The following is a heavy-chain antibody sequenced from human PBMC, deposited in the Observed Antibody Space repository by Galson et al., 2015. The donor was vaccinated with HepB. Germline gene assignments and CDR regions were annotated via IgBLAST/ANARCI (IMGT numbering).Heavy chain of an antibody. CDR1: GGTFSSYA. CDR2: IIPIFGTA. CDR3: ARSGELPSIAARNDWFDP. J-gene: IGHJ5*02. Sequence: SVKVSCKASGGTFSSYAISWVRQAPGQGLEWMGGIIPIFGTANYAQKFQGRVTITADESTSTAYMELSSLRSEDTAVYYCARSGELPSIAARNDWFDPWGQGTLVTVSS. D-gene: IGHD6-6*01. V-gene: IGHV1-69*13.